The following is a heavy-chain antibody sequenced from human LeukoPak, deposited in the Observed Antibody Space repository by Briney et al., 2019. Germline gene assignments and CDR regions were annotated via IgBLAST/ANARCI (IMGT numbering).Heavy chain of an antibody. CDR1: GFTFSSTS. Sequence: GGSLRLSCAASGFTFSSTSMSWVRQAPGKGLEWVAVTVGSGEGTYYADSVKGRFTISRDNSNNTLYLQMNSLRAEDTAVYYCANEIRPNDYWGQGTLVTVSS. J-gene: IGHJ4*02. V-gene: IGHV3-23*01. CDR2: TVGSGEGT. CDR3: ANEIRPNDY.